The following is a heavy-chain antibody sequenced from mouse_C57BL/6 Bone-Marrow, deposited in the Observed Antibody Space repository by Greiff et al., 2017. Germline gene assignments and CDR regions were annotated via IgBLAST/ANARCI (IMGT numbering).Heavy chain of an antibody. CDR2: IHPNSGST. Sequence: QVQLQQPGAELVKPGASVKLSCKASGYTFTSYWMHWVKQRPGQGLEWIGMIHPNSGSTNYNEKFKSKATLTVDKSSSTAYMQLSRLTSEDSAVYYCARWGITGRLGSYYAMDYGGQGTSVTVSS. CDR3: ARWGITGRLGSYYAMDY. J-gene: IGHJ4*01. D-gene: IGHD2-4*01. CDR1: GYTFTSYW. V-gene: IGHV1-64*01.